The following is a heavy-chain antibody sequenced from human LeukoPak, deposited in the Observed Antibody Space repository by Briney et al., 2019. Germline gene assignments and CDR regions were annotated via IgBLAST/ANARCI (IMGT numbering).Heavy chain of an antibody. CDR3: ARDSRYSGSSHPDY. CDR1: GGSFSGYY. J-gene: IGHJ4*02. V-gene: IGHV4-34*01. CDR2: INHSGST. D-gene: IGHD1-26*01. Sequence: SETLSLTCAVYGGSFSGYYWSWIRQPPGKGLEWIGEINHSGSTNYNPSLKSRVTISVDTSKNQFSLKLSSVTAADTAVYYCARDSRYSGSSHPDYWGQGTLVTVSP.